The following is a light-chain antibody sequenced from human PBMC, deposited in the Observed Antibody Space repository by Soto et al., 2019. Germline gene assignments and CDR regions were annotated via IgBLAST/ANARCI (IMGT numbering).Light chain of an antibody. Sequence: SYELTQPPSVSVAPGQTARITCGGNNIESKSVHWYQQRPGQAPVLVIYVDXXXPSGIPDRFSASTSGNTAALTISRVEAGDEADYYCQVWDTISDHYVFGSGTKVTVL. CDR2: VDX. CDR3: QVWDTISDHYV. CDR1: NIESKS. V-gene: IGLV3-21*02. J-gene: IGLJ1*01.